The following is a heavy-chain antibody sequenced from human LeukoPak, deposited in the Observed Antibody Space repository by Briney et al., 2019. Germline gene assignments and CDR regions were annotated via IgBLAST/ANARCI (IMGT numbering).Heavy chain of an antibody. CDR1: GYTFTRYD. D-gene: IGHD3-9*01. J-gene: IGHJ4*02. CDR2: MNPKSGNT. Sequence: ASVKVSCKASGYTFTRYDINWVRQATGQGLEWMGWMNPKSGNTGHAQKFQGRVTMTRNTSISTAYMELSSLRSEDTAVYYCAKNYDFLTGYANWGQGTLVTVSS. CDR3: AKNYDFLTGYAN. V-gene: IGHV1-8*01.